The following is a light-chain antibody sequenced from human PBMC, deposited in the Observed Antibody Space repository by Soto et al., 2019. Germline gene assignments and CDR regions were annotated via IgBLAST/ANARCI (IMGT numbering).Light chain of an antibody. CDR1: QSLLYTSNNKNY. Sequence: DIVMTQSPDSLAVSLGEGATINCKSSQSLLYTSNNKNYLNWYQQKPGKVPDLLIYSASGLRSGVPSGFSGSGSGTDFTLSISSLQPEDFATYFCQQSFSSPWTFGQGTKGDIK. J-gene: IGKJ1*01. CDR3: QQSFSSPWT. CDR2: SAS. V-gene: IGKV4-1*01.